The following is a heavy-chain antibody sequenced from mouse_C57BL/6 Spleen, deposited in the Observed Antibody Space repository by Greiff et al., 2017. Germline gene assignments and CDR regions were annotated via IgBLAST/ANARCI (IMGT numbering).Heavy chain of an antibody. J-gene: IGHJ3*01. V-gene: IGHV14-1*01. Sequence: EVQLQQSGAELVRPGASVKLSCTASGFNIKDYYMHWVKQRPEQGLEWIGRIDPEDGDTEYAPKFQGKATMTADTSSNTAYLQLSSLTSEDTAVYYCTTEHYSNSFAYWGQGTLVTVSA. D-gene: IGHD2-5*01. CDR3: TTEHYSNSFAY. CDR1: GFNIKDYY. CDR2: IDPEDGDT.